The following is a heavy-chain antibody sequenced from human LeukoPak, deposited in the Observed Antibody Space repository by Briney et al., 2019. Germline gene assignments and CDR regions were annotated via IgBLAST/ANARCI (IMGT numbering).Heavy chain of an antibody. D-gene: IGHD3-22*01. J-gene: IGHJ4*02. CDR3: VRGRADSSAYYWGPFAL. Sequence: GKSLRLSCEASGLSFRDYAMHGVRQAPGRGREWLAVISQDGSNQNYADSVQDRVTISRDNSKNTLFLQMCTLKTEDTAVYFCVRGRADSSAYYWGPFALWGQGALVTVSA. CDR2: ISQDGSNQ. V-gene: IGHV3-30*04. CDR1: GLSFRDYA.